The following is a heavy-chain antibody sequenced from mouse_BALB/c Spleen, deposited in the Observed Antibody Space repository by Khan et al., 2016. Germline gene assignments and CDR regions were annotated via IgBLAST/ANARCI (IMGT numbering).Heavy chain of an antibody. J-gene: IGHJ3*01. CDR1: GFAFSRYW. CDR3: ARAWYYWCLAY. CDR2: INPDSSTI. V-gene: IGHV4-1*02. Sequence: EVQLLESGGGLVQPGASLKLSCAASGFAFSRYWMSWVRQAPGKGLEWIGEINPDSSTINYTPSFKDNFTISRDNSTNTLYLQMSKVRSEYTAVYYCARAWYYWCLAYWGQGTLVTVSA. D-gene: IGHD1-1*01.